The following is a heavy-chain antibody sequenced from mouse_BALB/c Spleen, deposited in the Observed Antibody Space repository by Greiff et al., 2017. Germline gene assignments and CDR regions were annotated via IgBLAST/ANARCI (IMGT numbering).Heavy chain of an antibody. Sequence: EVQLVESGGGLVKPGGSLKLSCAASGFTFSSYAMSWVRQTPEKRLEWVASISSGGSTYYPDSVKGRFTISRDNARNILYLQMSSLRSEDTAMYYCATTDYYDNYAAWFAYWGQGTLVTVSA. D-gene: IGHD2-1*01. V-gene: IGHV5-6-5*01. J-gene: IGHJ3*01. CDR1: GFTFSSYA. CDR3: ATTDYYDNYAAWFAY. CDR2: ISSGGST.